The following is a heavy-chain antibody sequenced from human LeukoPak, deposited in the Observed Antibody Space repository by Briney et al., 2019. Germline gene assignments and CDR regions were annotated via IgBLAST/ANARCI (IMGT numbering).Heavy chain of an antibody. J-gene: IGHJ5*02. CDR3: ASGWALS. V-gene: IGHV6-1*01. Sequence: SQTLSLTCAVSGDSVSNKNAAWNWIRQSPSRGLEWLGRTYYRPEWHTDYAFSVKGRITINADTSKNQFSLQLGYVTPEDTAVYYCASGWALSWGQGTLVTVSS. D-gene: IGHD1-26*01. CDR1: GDSVSNKNAA. CDR2: TYYRPEWHT.